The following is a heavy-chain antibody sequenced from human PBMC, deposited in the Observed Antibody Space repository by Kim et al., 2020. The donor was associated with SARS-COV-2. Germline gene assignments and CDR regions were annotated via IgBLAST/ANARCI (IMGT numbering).Heavy chain of an antibody. CDR3: ARESLYCSSTSCYLGAFDI. J-gene: IGHJ3*02. CDR1: GFTFSSYS. Sequence: SCAASGFTFSSYSMNWVRQAPGKGLEWVSYISSSSSTIYYADSVKGRFTISRDNAKNSLYLQMNSLRDEDTAVYYCARESLYCSSTSCYLGAFDIWGQGTMVTVSS. CDR2: ISSSSSTI. V-gene: IGHV3-48*02. D-gene: IGHD2-2*01.